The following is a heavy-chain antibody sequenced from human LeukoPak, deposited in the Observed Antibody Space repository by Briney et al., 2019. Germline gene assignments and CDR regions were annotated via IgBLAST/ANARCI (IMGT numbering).Heavy chain of an antibody. CDR2: ISSSSSYI. Sequence: GGSLRLSCAASGFTFSSYSMNWVRQAPGKGLEWVSSISSSSSYIYYADSVKGRFTISRDNSKNTLYLQMNSLRAEDTAVYYRAKPTLDYYGSGSYYTHSDYYFDYWGQGTLVTVSS. CDR3: AKPTLDYYGSGSYYTHSDYYFDY. D-gene: IGHD3-10*01. V-gene: IGHV3-21*04. CDR1: GFTFSSYS. J-gene: IGHJ4*02.